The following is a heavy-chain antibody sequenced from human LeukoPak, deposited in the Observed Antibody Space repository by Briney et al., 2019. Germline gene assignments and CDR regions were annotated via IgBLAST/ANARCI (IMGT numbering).Heavy chain of an antibody. J-gene: IGHJ4*02. D-gene: IGHD3-10*01. CDR1: GFTFSSYA. V-gene: IGHV3-21*01. CDR2: ISSSSSYI. Sequence: GGSLRLSCAASGFTFSSYAMSWVRQAPGKGLEWVSSISSSSSYIYYADSVKGRFTISRDNAKNSLYLQMNSLRAEDTAVYYCARDLDMVRGVITFDYWGQGTLVTVSS. CDR3: ARDLDMVRGVITFDY.